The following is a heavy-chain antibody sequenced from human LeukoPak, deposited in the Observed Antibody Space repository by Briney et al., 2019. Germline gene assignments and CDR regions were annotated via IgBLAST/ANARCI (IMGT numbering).Heavy chain of an antibody. CDR2: IWYDGSNK. D-gene: IGHD6-19*01. Sequence: PGGSLRLSCAASGFTFSSYGMHWVRQSPGKGLEWVAVIWYDGSNKYYADSVKGRFTISRDNSKNTLYLQMNSLRDEDTAVYYCARNTKYSSGDGMDVWGQGTTVTVSS. CDR1: GFTFSSYG. V-gene: IGHV3-33*01. J-gene: IGHJ6*02. CDR3: ARNTKYSSGDGMDV.